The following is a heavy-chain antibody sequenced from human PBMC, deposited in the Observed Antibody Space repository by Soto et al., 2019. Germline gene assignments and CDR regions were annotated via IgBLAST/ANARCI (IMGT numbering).Heavy chain of an antibody. CDR1: GFTFSTYG. CDR3: AKSLLGGHF. D-gene: IGHD2-15*01. Sequence: EVQLLESGGDLVQPGGSLRLSCATSGFTFSTYGMSWVRQAPGKGLQWVSGIEGNGRTTSYVDSVKGRFTISRDNFRNTLYLQRNSRTAEDTAIYYCAKSLLGGHFWGQGTLVTVSS. J-gene: IGHJ4*02. V-gene: IGHV3-23*01. CDR2: IEGNGRTT.